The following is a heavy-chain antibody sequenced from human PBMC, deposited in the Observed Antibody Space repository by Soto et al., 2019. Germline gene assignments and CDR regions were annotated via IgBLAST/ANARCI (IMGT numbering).Heavy chain of an antibody. D-gene: IGHD2-15*01. CDR1: GASIKSYY. J-gene: IGHJ5*02. Sequence: QVQLKESGPGLVKPSETLSLSCAVSGASIKSYYWNWIRQSPAKGLEWIGYISYPGNTNYNPTLQSRITMPLDSSKNQVSLKVTSVTAADTAVYYCAKGHCSDGACYSSRFDPWGQGTPVIVST. CDR2: ISYPGNT. CDR3: AKGHCSDGACYSSRFDP. V-gene: IGHV4-59*12.